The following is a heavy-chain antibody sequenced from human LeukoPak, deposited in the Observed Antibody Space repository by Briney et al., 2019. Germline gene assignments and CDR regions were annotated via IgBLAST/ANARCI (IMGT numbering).Heavy chain of an antibody. J-gene: IGHJ3*02. CDR3: ATSGVVVTALGAFDI. V-gene: IGHV5-51*01. CDR1: GYSFTSYW. CDR2: IYPGDSDT. Sequence: GESLKISCKGSGYSFTSYWIGWVRQMPGKDLEWMGIIYPGDSDTRYSPSFQGQVTISADKSISTAYLQWSSLKASDTAMYYCATSGVVVTALGAFDIWGQGTMVTVSS. D-gene: IGHD2-21*02.